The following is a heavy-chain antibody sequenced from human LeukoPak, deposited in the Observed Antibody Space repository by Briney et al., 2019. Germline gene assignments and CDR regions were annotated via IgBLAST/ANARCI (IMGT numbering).Heavy chain of an antibody. CDR2: MNPNSGNT. Sequence: GASVKVSCKASGYTFTSYYMHWVRQAPGQGLEWMGWMNPNSGNTGYAQKFQGRVTMTRNTSISTAYMELSSLRSEDTAVYYCARGLQPRYFDWLSQELPNDAFDIWGQGTMVTVSS. J-gene: IGHJ3*02. D-gene: IGHD3-9*01. CDR1: GYTFTSYY. V-gene: IGHV1-8*02. CDR3: ARGLQPRYFDWLSQELPNDAFDI.